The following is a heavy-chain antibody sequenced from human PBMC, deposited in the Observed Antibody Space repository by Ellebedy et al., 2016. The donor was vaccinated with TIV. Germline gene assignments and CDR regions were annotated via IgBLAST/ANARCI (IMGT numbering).Heavy chain of an antibody. CDR2: VWFDGSNK. D-gene: IGHD1-1*01. V-gene: IGHV3-33*01. J-gene: IGHJ3*02. CDR1: GFTFSSYA. Sequence: GESLKISCAASGFTFSSYAMHWVRQAPGKGLEWVAVVWFDGSNKYYTDSVKGRFTISRENSKNTLYLQMNSLTVEDTAVYYCARTGPGTTHVDAFDIWGQGTMVTVSS. CDR3: ARTGPGTTHVDAFDI.